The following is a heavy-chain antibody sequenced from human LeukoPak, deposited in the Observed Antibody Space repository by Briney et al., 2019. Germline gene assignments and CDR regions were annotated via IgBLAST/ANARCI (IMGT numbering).Heavy chain of an antibody. D-gene: IGHD5-12*01. CDR1: GGTFSSYA. CDR2: INPNSGGT. V-gene: IGHV1-2*02. J-gene: IGHJ4*02. CDR3: ARDPGYSGYDLPDY. Sequence: ASVKVSCKSSGGTFSSYAIIWVRQAPGQGLEWMGWINPNSGGTNYAQKFQGRVTMTRDTSISTAYMELSRLRSDDTAVYYCARDPGYSGYDLPDYWGQGTLVTVSS.